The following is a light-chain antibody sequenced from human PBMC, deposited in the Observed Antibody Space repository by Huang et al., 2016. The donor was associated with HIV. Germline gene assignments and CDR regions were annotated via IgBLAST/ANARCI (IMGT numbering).Light chain of an antibody. Sequence: DTVMTQTPATLSVSPGARATLSCRASQRVGSKLARFQQKPGQAPRLLIHGASTRATGIPARFSGSGSGTEFTLTISSLQSEDFAVYYCQQYNNWPYTFGQGTKLEIK. CDR3: QQYNNWPYT. V-gene: IGKV3-15*01. CDR1: QRVGSK. J-gene: IGKJ2*01. CDR2: GAS.